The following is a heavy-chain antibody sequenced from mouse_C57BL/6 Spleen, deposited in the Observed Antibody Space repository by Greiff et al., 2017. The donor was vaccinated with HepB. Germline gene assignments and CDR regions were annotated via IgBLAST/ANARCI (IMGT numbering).Heavy chain of an antibody. CDR2: IWSGGST. J-gene: IGHJ4*01. CDR3: AKEGGSSRAYYYAMDY. D-gene: IGHD1-1*01. V-gene: IGHV2-4*01. Sequence: QVQLQQSGPGLVQPSQSLSITCTVSGFSLTSYGVHWVRQPPGKGLEWLGVIWSGGSTDYNAAFISRLSISKDNSKSQVFFKMNSLQADDTAIYYCAKEGGSSRAYYYAMDYWGQGTSVTVSS. CDR1: GFSLTSYG.